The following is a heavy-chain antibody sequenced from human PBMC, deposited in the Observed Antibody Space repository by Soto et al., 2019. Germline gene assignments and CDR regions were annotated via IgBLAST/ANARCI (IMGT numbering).Heavy chain of an antibody. Sequence: QVQLQESGPGLVKPSQTLSLTCTVSGGSISSGSYYWSWIRQHPGKGLEWIGYIYYSGSTYYTPSLKSRVTISVDPSKNQFSLKLSSVTAADTAVYYCARVLNIDDYSNFRSARHFDYWGQGTLVTVSS. J-gene: IGHJ4*02. D-gene: IGHD4-4*01. CDR1: GGSISSGSYY. CDR3: ARVLNIDDYSNFRSARHFDY. V-gene: IGHV4-31*03. CDR2: IYYSGST.